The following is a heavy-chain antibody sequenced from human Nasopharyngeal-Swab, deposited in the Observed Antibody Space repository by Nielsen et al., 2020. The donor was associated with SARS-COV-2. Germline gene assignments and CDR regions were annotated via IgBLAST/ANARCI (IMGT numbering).Heavy chain of an antibody. D-gene: IGHD2/OR15-2a*01. CDR2: IYYSGST. V-gene: IGHV4-39*01. Sequence: SETLSLTCTVSGGSISSSSYYWGWIRQPPGKGLEWIGSIYYSGSTYYNPSLKSRVTISVDTSKNQFSLKLSSVTAAGTAVYYCVRLYDSTDYYYGMDVWGQGTTVTVSS. CDR1: GGSISSSSYY. J-gene: IGHJ6*02. CDR3: VRLYDSTDYYYGMDV.